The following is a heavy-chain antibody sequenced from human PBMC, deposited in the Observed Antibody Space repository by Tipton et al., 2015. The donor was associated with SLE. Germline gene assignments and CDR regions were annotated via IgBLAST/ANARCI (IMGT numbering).Heavy chain of an antibody. J-gene: IGHJ4*02. V-gene: IGHV3-30*04. CDR1: GFTFSSYE. CDR3: ARGVGSSWYIDY. CDR2: ISYDGSNK. D-gene: IGHD6-13*01. Sequence: RSLRLSCAASGFTFSSYEMNWVRQAPGKGLEWVAVISYDGSNKYYADSVKGRFTISRDNSKNTLYLQMNSLRAEDTAVYYCARGVGSSWYIDYWGQGTLVTVSS.